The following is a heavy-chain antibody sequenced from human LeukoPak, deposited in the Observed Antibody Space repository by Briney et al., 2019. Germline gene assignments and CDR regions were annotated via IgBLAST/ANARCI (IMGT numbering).Heavy chain of an antibody. Sequence: GGSLRLSCAASGFTFSSYSMNWVRQAPGKGLEWVSAISGSGGSTYYADSVKGRFTISRDNSKNTLYLQMNSLRAEDTAVYYCAKDRAHFWSGYYPFDYWGQGTLVTVSS. D-gene: IGHD3-3*02. V-gene: IGHV3-23*01. CDR1: GFTFSSYS. J-gene: IGHJ4*02. CDR2: ISGSGGST. CDR3: AKDRAHFWSGYYPFDY.